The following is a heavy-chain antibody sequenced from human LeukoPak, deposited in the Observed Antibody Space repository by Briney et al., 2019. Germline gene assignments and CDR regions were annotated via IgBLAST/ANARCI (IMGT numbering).Heavy chain of an antibody. CDR2: INHSGST. V-gene: IGHV4-34*01. CDR1: GGSFSGYY. J-gene: IGHJ4*02. D-gene: IGHD2-15*01. Sequence: SETLSLTCAVYGGSFSGYYWSWIRQPPGKGLEWSGEINHSGSTNYNPSLKSRVTISVDTSKNQFSLKLSSVTAADTAVYYCAGGIEVVAAGFHDFDYWGQGTLVTVSS. CDR3: AGGIEVVAAGFHDFDY.